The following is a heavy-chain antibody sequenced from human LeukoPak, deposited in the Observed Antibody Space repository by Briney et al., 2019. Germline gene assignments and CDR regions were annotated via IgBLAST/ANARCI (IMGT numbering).Heavy chain of an antibody. Sequence: PPQTLSLTCAVSGGSISSGGYSWSWIRQPPGKGLEWIGYIYHSGSTYYNPSLKSRVTISVDRSKNQFSLKLSSVTAADTAVYYCASEWLVRYYFDYWGQGTLVTVSS. V-gene: IGHV4-30-2*01. CDR3: ASEWLVRYYFDY. CDR1: GGSISSGGYS. J-gene: IGHJ4*02. CDR2: IYHSGST. D-gene: IGHD6-19*01.